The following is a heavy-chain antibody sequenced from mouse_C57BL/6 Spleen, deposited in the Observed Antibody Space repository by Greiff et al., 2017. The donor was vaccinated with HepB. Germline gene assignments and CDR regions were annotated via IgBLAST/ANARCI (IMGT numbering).Heavy chain of an antibody. J-gene: IGHJ4*01. D-gene: IGHD2-3*01. V-gene: IGHV8-12*01. CDR2: IYWDDDK. Sequence: QVQLKESGPGILQSSQTLSLTCSFSGFSLSTSGMGVSWIRQPSGKGLEWLAHIYWDDDKRYNPSLKSRLTISKDTSRTQVFLKITSVDTADTATYYCARRIYDGYYGAMDYWGQGTSVTVSS. CDR3: ARRIYDGYYGAMDY. CDR1: GFSLSTSGMG.